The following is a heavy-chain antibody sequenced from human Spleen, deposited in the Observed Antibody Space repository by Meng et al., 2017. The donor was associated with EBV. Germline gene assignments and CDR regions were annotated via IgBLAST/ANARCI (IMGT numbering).Heavy chain of an antibody. V-gene: IGHV3-30*18. CDR1: GFIFSGYG. D-gene: IGHD1-14*01. CDR2: IPSDASHNK. J-gene: IGHJ5*02. CDR3: AKDLSGRFDP. Sequence: EQWVESGGGVVQSGRSLRLSCAASGFIFSGYGFHWVRQAPGKGPEWVAIIPSDASHNKYYADSVKGRFTISRDNSKNTLYLQMNSLKVEDTAGYYCAKDLSGRFDPWGQGTLVTVSS.